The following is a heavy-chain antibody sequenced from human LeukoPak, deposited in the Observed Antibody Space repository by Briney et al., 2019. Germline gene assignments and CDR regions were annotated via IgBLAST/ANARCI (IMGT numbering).Heavy chain of an antibody. D-gene: IGHD4-23*01. CDR1: GGARSRGPYY. V-gene: IGHV4-39*07. Sequence: FETLSLTCPVSGGARSRGPYYWGGVRPPPRGGWRGLRLFRGTTYYNPSLKSRVPISVDTSKNQFSLKLSSVTAADTAVYYCARDHSRVGNVPFDIWGQGTMVTVSS. J-gene: IGHJ3*02. CDR2: FRGTT. CDR3: ARDHSRVGNVPFDI.